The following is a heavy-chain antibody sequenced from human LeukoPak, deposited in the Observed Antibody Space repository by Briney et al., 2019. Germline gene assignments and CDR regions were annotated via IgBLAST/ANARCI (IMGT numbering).Heavy chain of an antibody. Sequence: SETLSLTCTVSDDSISSGSYYWSWIRQPAGKGLEWIGRFYTSGCTNYNPSLKSRVTISLDTSKNQISLRLSSVTAADTAVYYCARYYFDSSGYDPAGFYYYYYMDVWGQRDHGHHLL. D-gene: IGHD3-22*01. V-gene: IGHV4-61*02. J-gene: IGHJ6*03. CDR1: DDSISSGSYY. CDR2: FYTSGCT. CDR3: ARYYFDSSGYDPAGFYYYYYMDV.